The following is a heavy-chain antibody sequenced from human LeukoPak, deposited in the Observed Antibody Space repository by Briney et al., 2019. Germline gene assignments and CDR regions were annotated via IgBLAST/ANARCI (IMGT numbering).Heavy chain of an antibody. CDR3: ARGLSRYCTIGVCYPDSYYYYYVDV. CDR1: GPSMSTYY. V-gene: IGHV4-59*12. J-gene: IGHJ6*03. D-gene: IGHD2-8*01. CDR2: INNSGTTSSGTT. Sequence: QSPPCTLCGPSMSTYYAVCTRHLPRKGTEWIRCINNSGTTSSGTTYYNPSLKSRVTISVDTSKYQFSLKLSSVTAADTAVYYCARGLSRYCTIGVCYPDSYYYYYVDVWGKGATVTVSS.